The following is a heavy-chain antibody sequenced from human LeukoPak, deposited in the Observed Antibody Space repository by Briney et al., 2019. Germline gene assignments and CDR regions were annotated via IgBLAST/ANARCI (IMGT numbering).Heavy chain of an antibody. CDR1: GGSISSYY. CDR3: ARVLQEGGYYYYYYMDV. CDR2: IYYSGST. D-gene: IGHD1-26*01. Sequence: PSETLSLTCTVSGGSISSYYWSWIRQPAGKGLEWIGYIYYSGSTNYNPSLKSRVTISVDTSKNQFSLKLSSVTAADTAVYYCARVLQEGGYYYYYYMDVWGKGTTVTVSS. J-gene: IGHJ6*03. V-gene: IGHV4-59*01.